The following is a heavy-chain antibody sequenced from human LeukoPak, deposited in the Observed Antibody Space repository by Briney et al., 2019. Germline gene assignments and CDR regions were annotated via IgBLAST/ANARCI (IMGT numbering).Heavy chain of an antibody. V-gene: IGHV4-4*07. CDR2: IYTSGST. CDR3: ARAMVRGGLGWFDP. Sequence: KPSETLSLTCTVSGGSISSYYWSWIRQPAGKGLEWIGRIYTSGSTNYNPSLKSRVTMSVDTSKNQFSLKLSSVTAADTAVYYCARAMVRGGLGWFDPWGQGTLVTVSS. J-gene: IGHJ5*02. CDR1: GGSISSYY. D-gene: IGHD3-10*01.